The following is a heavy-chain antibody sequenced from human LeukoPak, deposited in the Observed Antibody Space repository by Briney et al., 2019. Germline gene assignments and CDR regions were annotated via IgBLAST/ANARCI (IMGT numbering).Heavy chain of an antibody. CDR2: ISYDGSNK. J-gene: IGHJ4*02. CDR1: GFTFSTYA. Sequence: GGSLRLSCEPSGFTFSTYAINGVRQPPARGLEWVVVISYDGSNKYYADSVKGRFTISRDNTKNSLYLQMNSLRAEDTAVYYCARFQGAHYWGQGTLVTVSS. CDR3: ARFQGAHY. D-gene: IGHD4/OR15-4a*01. V-gene: IGHV3-30-3*01.